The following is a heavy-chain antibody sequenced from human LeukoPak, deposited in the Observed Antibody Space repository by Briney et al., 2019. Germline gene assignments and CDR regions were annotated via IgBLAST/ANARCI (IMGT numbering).Heavy chain of an antibody. D-gene: IGHD2-2*01. V-gene: IGHV3-11*01. CDR2: ISSAGGAI. CDR3: ARDNQQLFCLDY. J-gene: IGHJ4*02. CDR1: GFTFNDYY. Sequence: PGGALRLSCEASGFTFNDYYMSWIRQAPGKGPEWVAYISSAGGAISYADSVRGRFTISRDNAKKSLSLQMNNLTADDTAVYFCARDNQQLFCLDYWAQGVLVTVSS.